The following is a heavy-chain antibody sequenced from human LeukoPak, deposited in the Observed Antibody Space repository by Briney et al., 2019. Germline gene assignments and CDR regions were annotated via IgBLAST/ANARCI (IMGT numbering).Heavy chain of an antibody. Sequence: SVKVSCKASGGTFSSYAISWVRQAPGQGLEWMGGIIPIFGTANYAQKFQGRVTITADESTSTAYMELSSLRSEDTAVYYCARHQGRYYYDSSGYFSYYFDYWGQGTLVTVSS. J-gene: IGHJ4*02. D-gene: IGHD3-22*01. CDR1: GGTFSSYA. V-gene: IGHV1-69*13. CDR3: ARHQGRYYYDSSGYFSYYFDY. CDR2: IIPIFGTA.